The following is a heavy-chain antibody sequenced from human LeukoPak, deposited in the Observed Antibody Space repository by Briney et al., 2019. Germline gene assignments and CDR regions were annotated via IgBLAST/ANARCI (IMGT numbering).Heavy chain of an antibody. D-gene: IGHD1-7*01. CDR2: ISGSGGST. Sequence: PGGSLRLSCAASGFTFRNYAMSWVRQAPGRGLQWVSAISGSGGSTYYADSVKGRFTISRDNFKNTLYLQMNSLRAEDTAVYYCANSQLELLDNDAFDIWGQGTMVTVSS. J-gene: IGHJ3*02. CDR3: ANSQLELLDNDAFDI. CDR1: GFTFRNYA. V-gene: IGHV3-23*01.